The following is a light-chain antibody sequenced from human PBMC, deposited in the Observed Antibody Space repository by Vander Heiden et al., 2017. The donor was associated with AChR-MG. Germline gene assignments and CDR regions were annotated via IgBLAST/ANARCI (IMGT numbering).Light chain of an antibody. CDR2: QND. V-gene: IGLV3-1*01. Sequence: SYELPQPPSVSVSPGQTASITCSGARLGNKYASWYQQKPGQSPVLVIHQNDKRPSGIPERFSGSSSGNTATLTISGTQSLDEADYFCKAWDSRSNWVFGGGTKLTVL. CDR3: KAWDSRSNWV. CDR1: RLGNKY. J-gene: IGLJ3*02.